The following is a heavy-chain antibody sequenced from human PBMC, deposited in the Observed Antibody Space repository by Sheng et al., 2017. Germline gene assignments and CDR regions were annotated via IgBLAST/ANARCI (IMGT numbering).Heavy chain of an antibody. CDR2: INPNSGGT. D-gene: IGHD3-22*01. Sequence: QVQLVQSGAEMKKPGASVKVSCKASGYTFTGYYMHWVRQAPGQGLEWMGRINPNSGGTNYAQKFQGRVTMTRDTSISTAYMELSRLRSDDTAVYYCARALGYYDSSGSPFYMDVWGKGTTVTVSS. CDR1: GYTFTGYY. V-gene: IGHV1-2*06. J-gene: IGHJ6*03. CDR3: ARALGYYDSSGSPFYMDV.